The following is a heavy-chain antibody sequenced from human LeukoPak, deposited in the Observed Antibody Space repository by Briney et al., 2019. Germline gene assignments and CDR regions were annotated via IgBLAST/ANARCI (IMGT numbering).Heavy chain of an antibody. CDR3: AKNRYGDYYFDY. J-gene: IGHJ4*02. V-gene: IGHV3-30*02. D-gene: IGHD4-17*01. CDR1: GFTVSSNY. Sequence: GGSLRLSCAASGFTVSSNYMSWVRQAPGKGLEWVAFIRYDGSNKYYADSVKGRFTISRDNSKNTLYLQMNSLRAEDTAVYYCAKNRYGDYYFDYWGQGTLVTVSS. CDR2: IRYDGSNK.